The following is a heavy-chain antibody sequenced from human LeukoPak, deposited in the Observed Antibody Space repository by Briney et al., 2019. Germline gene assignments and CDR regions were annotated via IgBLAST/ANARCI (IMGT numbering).Heavy chain of an antibody. CDR1: GYTFTSYD. V-gene: IGHV1-8*01. CDR2: MNPNSGNT. CDR3: ARPRVPAAISYNWFDP. D-gene: IGHD2-2*02. Sequence: ASVKVSCKASGYTFTSYDINWVRQATGQGLEWMGWMNPNSGNTGYAQKFQGRVTMTRNTSISTAYMELNSLRSEDTAVYYCARPRVPAAISYNWFDPWGQGTLVTVSS. J-gene: IGHJ5*02.